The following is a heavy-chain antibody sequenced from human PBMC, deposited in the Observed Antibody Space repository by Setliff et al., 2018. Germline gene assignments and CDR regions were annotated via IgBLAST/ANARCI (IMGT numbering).Heavy chain of an antibody. CDR1: GGSISSYY. CDR3: AREQWLDPPGYYYMDV. Sequence: PSETLSLTCIVSGGSISSYYWSWIRQPAGKGLEWIGHIYIGGSANYNPSLKSRVTMSIDTSKNQFSLKLNSVTAADMAVYYCAREQWLDPPGYYYMDVWAKGTTVTV. V-gene: IGHV4-4*07. J-gene: IGHJ6*03. CDR2: IYIGGSA. D-gene: IGHD6-19*01.